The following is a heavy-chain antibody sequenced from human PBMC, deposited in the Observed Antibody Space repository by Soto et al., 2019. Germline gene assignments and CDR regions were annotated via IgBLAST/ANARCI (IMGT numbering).Heavy chain of an antibody. V-gene: IGHV1-8*01. J-gene: IGHJ5*02. CDR1: GYTFTSYD. CDR3: ARLKKAYAVA. CDR2: MNPNRGNT. D-gene: IGHD2-2*01. Sequence: QVQLVQSGAEVKKPGASVKVSCKASGYTFTSYDINWMRLATGQGLEGMGWMNPNRGNTSYAQKFQGRVTMTRNSSISTSYMELRSLRSEYTAVYYGARLKKAYAVAWGQGTLVTVSS.